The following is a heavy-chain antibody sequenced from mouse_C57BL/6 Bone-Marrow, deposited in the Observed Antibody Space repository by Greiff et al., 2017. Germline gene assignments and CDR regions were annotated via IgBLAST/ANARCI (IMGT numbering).Heavy chain of an antibody. Sequence: VQLQQSGAELARPGASVKLSCKASGYTFTSSGISWVKQRTGQGLEWIGEIYPRSGNTYYNEKFKGKATLTADKSSSTAYMELRSLTSEDSAVYFCARGDYYGPLYWGQGTSVTVAS. D-gene: IGHD1-1*01. CDR3: ARGDYYGPLY. CDR1: GYTFTSSG. J-gene: IGHJ4*01. V-gene: IGHV1-81*01. CDR2: IYPRSGNT.